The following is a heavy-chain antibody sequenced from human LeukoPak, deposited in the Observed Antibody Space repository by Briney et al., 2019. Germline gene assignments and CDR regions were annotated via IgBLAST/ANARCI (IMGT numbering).Heavy chain of an antibody. Sequence: GGSLRLSCTASGFTFSDYYMSWIRQAPGKGLEWVSYISSSGSTIYYADSVKGRFTISRGNAKNSLYLQMNSLRAEDTAVYYCARDSMVRAFDIWGQGTMVTVSS. D-gene: IGHD2/OR15-2a*01. CDR1: GFTFSDYY. J-gene: IGHJ3*02. CDR2: ISSSGSTI. CDR3: ARDSMVRAFDI. V-gene: IGHV3-11*01.